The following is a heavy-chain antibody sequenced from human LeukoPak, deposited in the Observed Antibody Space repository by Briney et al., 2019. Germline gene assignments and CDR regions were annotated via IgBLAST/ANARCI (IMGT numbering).Heavy chain of an antibody. V-gene: IGHV1-18*01. CDR2: ISAYYGNT. D-gene: IGHD6-19*01. CDR1: GYTLTSYG. Sequence: GASVKVSCKASGYTLTSYGITWVRQAPGQGLEWMGWISAYYGNTNYAQKLQGRVAMTTDTSTTTAYMELRSLKSDDTAVYYCARDGDSSGWPNDYWGQGTLVTVSS. CDR3: ARDGDSSGWPNDY. J-gene: IGHJ4*02.